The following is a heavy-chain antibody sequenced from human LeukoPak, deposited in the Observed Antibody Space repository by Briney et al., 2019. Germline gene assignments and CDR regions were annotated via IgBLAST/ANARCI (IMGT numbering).Heavy chain of an antibody. V-gene: IGHV1-2*02. Sequence: ASVKVSCKASGYTFTGYYVHWVRQAPGQGLEWMGWINPNSAGTNYAQKFQGRVTMTRDTSISTAYMELSRLRSDDTAVYYCARDTPFLWFGEYNNLNWFDPWGQGTLVTVSS. CDR1: GYTFTGYY. CDR2: INPNSAGT. CDR3: ARDTPFLWFGEYNNLNWFDP. D-gene: IGHD3-10*01. J-gene: IGHJ5*02.